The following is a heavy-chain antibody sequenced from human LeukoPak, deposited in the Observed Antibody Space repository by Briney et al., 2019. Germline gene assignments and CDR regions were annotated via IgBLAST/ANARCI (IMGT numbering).Heavy chain of an antibody. CDR2: ISAYNGNT. V-gene: IGHV1-18*01. CDR1: GYTFTSYG. Sequence: GASVKSSSKASGYTFTSYGISWVRQPPGQGLEWMGWISAYNGNTNYAQKLQGKVTMTTDTSTSTAYMELRSLRSDDTAVYYCARDQSGSYNYWGQGTLVTVSS. J-gene: IGHJ4*02. D-gene: IGHD1-26*01. CDR3: ARDQSGSYNY.